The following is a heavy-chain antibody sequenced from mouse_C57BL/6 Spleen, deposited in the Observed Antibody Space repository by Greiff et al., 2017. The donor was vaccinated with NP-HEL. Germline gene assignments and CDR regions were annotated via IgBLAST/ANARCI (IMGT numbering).Heavy chain of an antibody. D-gene: IGHD1-1*01. Sequence: EVNVVESGGGLVKPGGSLKLSCAASGFTFSDYGMHWVRQAPEKGLEWVAYISRGSSTIYYADTVKGRFTISRDNAKNTLFLQMTSLRSEDTAVYYCARLDGSSYDYAMDYWGQGTSVTVSS. CDR1: GFTFSDYG. CDR3: ARLDGSSYDYAMDY. J-gene: IGHJ4*01. V-gene: IGHV5-17*01. CDR2: ISRGSSTI.